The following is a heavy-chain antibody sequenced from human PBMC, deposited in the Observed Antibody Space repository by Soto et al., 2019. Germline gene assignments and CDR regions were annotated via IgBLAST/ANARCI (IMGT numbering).Heavy chain of an antibody. CDR2: IYYSGST. D-gene: IGHD3-3*01. J-gene: IGHJ6*02. CDR1: GGSVSSGSYY. CDR3: AGDGRNTIFGVVNYYGMDV. V-gene: IGHV4-61*01. Sequence: QVQLQESGPGLVKPSETLSLTCTVSGGSVSSGSYYWSWIRQPPGKGLEWIGYIYYSGSTNYNPSLKRRVTISVDTSKDQFSLKLRSVTAADTGVYFWAGDGRNTIFGVVNYYGMDVWGQGTTVTVSS.